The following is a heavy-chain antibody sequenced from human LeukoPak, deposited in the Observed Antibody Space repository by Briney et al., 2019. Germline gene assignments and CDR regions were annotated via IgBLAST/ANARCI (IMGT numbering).Heavy chain of an antibody. Sequence: SETLSLTCTVSGDSISSYYWSWIRQPPGKGLEWIGYIYSSGTTNYNPSLKTGVTISVDTSKNQFSLKLSSVTAADTAVYYCARNYVGYAFDIWGQGTMVTVSS. CDR3: ARNYVGYAFDI. J-gene: IGHJ3*02. V-gene: IGHV4-59*01. CDR2: IYSSGTT. CDR1: GDSISSYY. D-gene: IGHD1-7*01.